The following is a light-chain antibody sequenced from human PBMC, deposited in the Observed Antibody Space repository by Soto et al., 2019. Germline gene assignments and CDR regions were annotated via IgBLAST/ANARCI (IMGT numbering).Light chain of an antibody. V-gene: IGLV2-14*01. J-gene: IGLJ2*01. Sequence: QSALTQPASVSGSPGQSITISCTGTSSDVGGYNYVSWYQQHPGKAPKLMIYDVSNRPSGVSNRFSGSKSGNTASLTISGLQAEDEADYYCSSYTSGSTLEVVFGGGTQLTVL. CDR1: SSDVGGYNY. CDR2: DVS. CDR3: SSYTSGSTLEVV.